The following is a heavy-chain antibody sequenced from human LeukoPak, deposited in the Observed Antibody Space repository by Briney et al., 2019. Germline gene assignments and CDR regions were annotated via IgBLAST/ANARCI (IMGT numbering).Heavy chain of an antibody. CDR2: VYPDDSDS. D-gene: IGHD1-1*01. V-gene: IGHV5-51*01. J-gene: IGHJ4*02. CDR3: ARGGTTDY. CDR1: GYSFSSYW. Sequence: GESLKISCKGSGYSFSSYWISWVRQMPGKGLEWMGIVYPDDSDSRYSPSFQGQVTISADKSISTAFLQWSSLRTSDTAMYYCARGGTTDYWGQGTRVTVSS.